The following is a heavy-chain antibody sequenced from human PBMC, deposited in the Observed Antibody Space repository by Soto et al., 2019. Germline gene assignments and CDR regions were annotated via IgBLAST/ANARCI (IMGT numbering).Heavy chain of an antibody. J-gene: IGHJ4*02. CDR2: IAHDGSEK. CDR1: GFSFSSYW. CDR3: ATESNAHFDY. D-gene: IGHD7-27*01. Sequence: EVQLGESGGGLVQPGGSLRLSCAVSGFSFSSYWMSWVRQAPGRGLEWVATIAHDGSEKFYVDSVKGRFTISRDNTKNSLYLQMNSLRAEDKALYYCATESNAHFDYWGQGTMVTVSS. V-gene: IGHV3-7*01.